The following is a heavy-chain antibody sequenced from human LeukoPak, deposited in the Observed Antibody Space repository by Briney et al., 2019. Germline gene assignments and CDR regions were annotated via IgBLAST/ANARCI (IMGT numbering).Heavy chain of an antibody. CDR1: GFTFSTYG. CDR2: IPSGGGT. Sequence: GGSLRLSCAASGFTFSTYGMSWVRQAPGKGLQWVSTIPSGGGTYYADSVKGRFTISRDNSKNTLYLQMNSLKTEDTAVYYCTRGFDYIWGAYRVFDYWGQGTLVTVSS. D-gene: IGHD3-16*02. CDR3: TRGFDYIWGAYRVFDY. J-gene: IGHJ4*02. V-gene: IGHV3-23*01.